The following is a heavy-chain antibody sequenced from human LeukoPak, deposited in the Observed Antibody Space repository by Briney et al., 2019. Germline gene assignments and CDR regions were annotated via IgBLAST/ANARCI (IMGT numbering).Heavy chain of an antibody. Sequence: PGRSLRLSCVASGFTFSSYAIHWVRQAPGKGLEWVAVISYDGSNKFYADSVKGRFTISRDNTKNTLYLQMNSLRPEDTAVYYCARDCSSTSCQMGDSGYDLYYYYGMDVWGKGTTVTVSS. D-gene: IGHD2-2*01. V-gene: IGHV3-30*04. CDR1: GFTFSSYA. CDR3: ARDCSSTSCQMGDSGYDLYYYYGMDV. J-gene: IGHJ6*04. CDR2: ISYDGSNK.